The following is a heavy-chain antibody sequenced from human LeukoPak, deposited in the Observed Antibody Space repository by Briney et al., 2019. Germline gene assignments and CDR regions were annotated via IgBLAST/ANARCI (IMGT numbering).Heavy chain of an antibody. CDR1: GGSISSFY. Sequence: PSETLSLTCTISGGSISSFYWSWIRQPPGKGLEWIGYLYYSGSTNYNPSLKSRVTILVDTSKSQFSLKLSSVTAADTAVYYCARLGRGNAFDIWGQGTMVTVSS. CDR3: ARLGRGNAFDI. D-gene: IGHD1-26*01. V-gene: IGHV4-59*08. CDR2: LYYSGST. J-gene: IGHJ3*02.